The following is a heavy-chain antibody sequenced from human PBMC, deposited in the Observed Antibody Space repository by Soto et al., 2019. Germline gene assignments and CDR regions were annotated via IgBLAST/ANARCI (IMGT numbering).Heavy chain of an antibody. CDR1: GVPIHNSHSF. Sequence: SETLSLTCTVSGVPIHNSHSFWGWIRQPPGKGLEFIGTVYYSGGAHYNSSLKSRVTISVDTANNQVSLRMRSLTAADTAVYYCGRVVEGATRHTDPDSWGQGTLVTVSS. CDR3: GRVVEGATRHTDPDS. V-gene: IGHV4-39*01. CDR2: VYYSGGA. J-gene: IGHJ5*01. D-gene: IGHD2-21*01.